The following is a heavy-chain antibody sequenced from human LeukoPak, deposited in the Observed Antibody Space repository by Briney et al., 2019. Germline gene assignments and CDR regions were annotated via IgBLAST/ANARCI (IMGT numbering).Heavy chain of an antibody. CDR1: GGSFSGYY. CDR3: ARDLQQ. CDR2: IYYSGST. V-gene: IGHV4-30-4*08. J-gene: IGHJ1*01. Sequence: SETLSLTCAVYGGSFSGYYWSWIRQPPGKGLEWIGYIYYSGSTYYNPSLKSRVTISVDTSKNQFSLKLSSVTAADTAVYYCARDLQQWDQGTLVTVSS.